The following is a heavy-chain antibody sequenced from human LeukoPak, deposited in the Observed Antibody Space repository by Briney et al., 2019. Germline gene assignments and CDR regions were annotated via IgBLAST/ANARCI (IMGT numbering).Heavy chain of an antibody. CDR1: GFTFSSYW. CDR2: SNTDGSST. Sequence: PGGSLRLSCAASGFTFSSYWMHWVRQAPGKGLMWVSRSNTDGSSTNYADSVKGRFTISRDNAKNSLFLQMNSLRVEDTAVYYCARWAYFDYWGQGTMVTVSS. J-gene: IGHJ4*03. V-gene: IGHV3-74*01. CDR3: ARWAYFDY.